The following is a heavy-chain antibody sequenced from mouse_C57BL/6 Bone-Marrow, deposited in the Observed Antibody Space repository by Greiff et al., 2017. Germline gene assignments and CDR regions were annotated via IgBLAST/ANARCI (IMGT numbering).Heavy chain of an antibody. CDR3: AREVLRRGYFDV. J-gene: IGHJ1*03. Sequence: EVKLMESGPELVKPGASVKIPCKASGYTFTDYNMDWVKQSHGKSLEWIGDINPNNGGTIYNQKFKGKATLTVDKSSSTAYMELRSLTSEATAVYYCAREVLRRGYFDVWGTGTTVTVSS. CDR1: GYTFTDYN. D-gene: IGHD1-2*01. CDR2: INPNNGGT. V-gene: IGHV1-18*01.